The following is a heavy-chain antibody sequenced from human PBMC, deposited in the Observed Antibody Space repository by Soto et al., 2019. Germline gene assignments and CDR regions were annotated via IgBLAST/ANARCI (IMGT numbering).Heavy chain of an antibody. J-gene: IGHJ6*03. CDR3: ARRGIVVVPAADDSYYYYYMDV. V-gene: IGHV4-59*08. CDR1: GGSISSYY. CDR2: IYYSGST. D-gene: IGHD2-2*01. Sequence: SETLCLTCAVYGGSISSYYWSWIRQPPGKGLEWIGYIYYSGSTNYNPSLKSRVTISLDTSKNQFSLKLSSVTAADTAVYYCARRGIVVVPAADDSYYYYYMDVWGKGTTVTVSS.